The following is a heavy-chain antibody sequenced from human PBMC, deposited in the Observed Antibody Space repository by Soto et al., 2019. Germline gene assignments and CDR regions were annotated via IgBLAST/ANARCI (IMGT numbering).Heavy chain of an antibody. J-gene: IGHJ6*02. CDR2: IYYSGST. CDR1: GGSISSGDYY. V-gene: IGHV4-30-4*01. CDR3: ARGRGTYSGARGNYYYGMDV. Sequence: SETLSLTCTVSGGSISSGDYYWSWIRQPPGKGLEWIGYIYYSGSTYYNPSLKSRVTISVDTSKNQFSLKLSSVTAADTAVYYCARGRGTYSGARGNYYYGMDVWGQGTTVTVSS. D-gene: IGHD3-10*01.